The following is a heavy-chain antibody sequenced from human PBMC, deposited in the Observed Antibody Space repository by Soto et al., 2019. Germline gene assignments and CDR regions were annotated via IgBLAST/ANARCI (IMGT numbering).Heavy chain of an antibody. D-gene: IGHD1-26*01. Sequence: EVQLVASGGGLILPGGSLRLSCAAQGFTFNPPWMHWVRQAPGKGLVWVSHINSDGRITDYADSVKGRFSISRDNPRNTLYLQMNSLSPEDTAVYYCARAMTSVGSAAKGDFWGQGTLVTVSS. V-gene: IGHV3-74*01. J-gene: IGHJ4*02. CDR2: INSDGRIT. CDR1: GFTFNPPW. CDR3: ARAMTSVGSAAKGDF.